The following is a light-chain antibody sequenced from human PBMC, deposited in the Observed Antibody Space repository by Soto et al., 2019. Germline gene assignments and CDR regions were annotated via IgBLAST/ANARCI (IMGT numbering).Light chain of an antibody. CDR3: SSYTSISTVV. V-gene: IGLV2-14*01. CDR1: SSDVGGYNY. CDR2: DVT. Sequence: QSVLTQPASVSGSPGQSITISCTGTSSDVGGYNYVSWYQQHPGKAPKLMIYDVTNRPSGVSNRFSGSKSVNTASLTISGLQAEDEADYYCSSYTSISTVVFGGGTKLTVL. J-gene: IGLJ2*01.